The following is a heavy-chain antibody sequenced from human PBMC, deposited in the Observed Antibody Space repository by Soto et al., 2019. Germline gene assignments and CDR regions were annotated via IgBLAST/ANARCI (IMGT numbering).Heavy chain of an antibody. D-gene: IGHD2-15*01. V-gene: IGHV1-18*04. J-gene: IGHJ4*02. CDR1: GYTFSSHG. Sequence: QVQLVQSGAEVKKPGASVKVSCKASGYTFSSHGINWVRQAPGQGLERMGGISGYNGNTKNAQKLQGRVTITTDTSTTTAYMEQRSLRSDDRAVYYCASWAGQVRQFGGPFDYWGQGTLVTVSS. CDR2: ISGYNGNT. CDR3: ASWAGQVRQFGGPFDY.